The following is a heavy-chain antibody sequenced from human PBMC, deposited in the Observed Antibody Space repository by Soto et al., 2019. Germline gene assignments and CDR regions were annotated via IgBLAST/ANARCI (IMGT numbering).Heavy chain of an antibody. J-gene: IGHJ5*02. Sequence: QLHLHESGPGLEKPSETLSLTCTVSGGSFSTSTYFWVWIRQPPGNGREWIGSIYYVGNTYYNPSPKSRVTTSKDTSENQFSLRLNSVTAADTAVYLCARRGSAVSVATGFDPWGQGTPVPVSS. CDR3: ARRGSAVSVATGFDP. CDR1: GGSFSTSTYF. V-gene: IGHV4-39*01. CDR2: IYYVGNT. D-gene: IGHD1-1*01.